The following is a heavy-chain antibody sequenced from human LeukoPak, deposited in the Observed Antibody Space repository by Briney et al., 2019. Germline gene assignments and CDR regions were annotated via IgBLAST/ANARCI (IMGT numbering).Heavy chain of an antibody. V-gene: IGHV3-23*01. CDR1: GFTFSSYA. CDR3: ARVKDYGSGTRPPPFFDY. Sequence: PGGSLRLSCAASGFTFSSYAMSWVRQAPGKGLEWVSAISGSGGSTYYADSVKGRFTISRDNSKNTLYLQMNSLRAEDTAVYYCARVKDYGSGTRPPPFFDYWGQGTLVTVSS. J-gene: IGHJ4*02. CDR2: ISGSGGST. D-gene: IGHD3-10*01.